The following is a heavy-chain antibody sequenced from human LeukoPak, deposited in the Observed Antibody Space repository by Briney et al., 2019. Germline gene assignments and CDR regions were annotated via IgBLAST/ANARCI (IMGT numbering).Heavy chain of an antibody. J-gene: IGHJ5*02. V-gene: IGHV4-39*01. D-gene: IGHD5-12*01. CDR1: GGSISSSSYY. Sequence: PSETLSLTCTVSGGSISSSSYYWGWIRQPPGKGLEWIGSIYYSGSTYYNPSLKSRVTISVDTSKNQFSLKLSSVTAADTAVYYCANEGIVATIHGGWFDPWGQGTLVTVSS. CDR2: IYYSGST. CDR3: ANEGIVATIHGGWFDP.